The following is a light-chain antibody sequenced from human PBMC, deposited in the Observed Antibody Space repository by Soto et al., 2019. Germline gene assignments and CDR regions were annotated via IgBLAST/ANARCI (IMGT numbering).Light chain of an antibody. J-gene: IGKJ1*01. CDR3: QQYNSYSWT. CDR1: QSISSW. Sequence: DIPMTQSPSTLSASVGDRVTITCRASQSISSWLAWYQQKPGKAPKILIYKSASLESGVPSRFSGRGSGTEFTLTISSLQPDDFATYYCQQYNSYSWTFGQGTMVEIK. V-gene: IGKV1-5*03. CDR2: KSA.